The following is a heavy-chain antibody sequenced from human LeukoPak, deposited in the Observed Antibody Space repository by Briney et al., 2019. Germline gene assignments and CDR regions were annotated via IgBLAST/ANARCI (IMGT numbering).Heavy chain of an antibody. D-gene: IGHD4-17*01. CDR2: IYYSGST. CDR1: GDSISSYY. J-gene: IGHJ6*03. V-gene: IGHV4-59*01. Sequence: SETLSLTCTVSGDSISSYYWSWIRQPPGKGLEWIGYIYYSGSTNYSPSLKSRVTISVDTSKNQFSLKLSSVTAADTAVYYCARSKGGGGTTVIKGDYYYYMDVWGKGTTVTISS. CDR3: ARSKGGGGTTVIKGDYYYYMDV.